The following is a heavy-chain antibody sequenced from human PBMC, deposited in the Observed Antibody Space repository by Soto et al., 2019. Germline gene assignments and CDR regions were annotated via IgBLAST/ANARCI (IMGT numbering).Heavy chain of an antibody. CDR2: IYYSGST. D-gene: IGHD2-21*02. Sequence: PSETLSLTCTVSGGSVSSGSYYWSWIRQTPGKGLEWIGYIYYSGSTNYNPSLKSRVTISVDTSKNQFSLKLSSVTAADTAVYYCARDQRCGGDCRWFDPWGQGTLVTVSS. CDR3: ARDQRCGGDCRWFDP. V-gene: IGHV4-61*01. J-gene: IGHJ5*02. CDR1: GGSVSSGSYY.